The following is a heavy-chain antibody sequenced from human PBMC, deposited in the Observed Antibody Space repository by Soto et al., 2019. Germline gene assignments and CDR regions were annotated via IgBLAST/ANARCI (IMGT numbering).Heavy chain of an antibody. CDR1: GFRFSTYG. V-gene: IGHV3-30*18. Sequence: QVQLVESGGGVVQPGRSLRLSCTASGFRFSTYGMHWVRQAPGKGLEWVAVISNDGSDRYYGDSVRGRFTISRDNSKNSLYLEMNSLRPEDTAVYYCAKYVYNTCWYLPFDPWGQGTLVIVSS. CDR3: AKYVYNTCWYLPFDP. CDR2: ISNDGSDR. J-gene: IGHJ5*02. D-gene: IGHD6-19*01.